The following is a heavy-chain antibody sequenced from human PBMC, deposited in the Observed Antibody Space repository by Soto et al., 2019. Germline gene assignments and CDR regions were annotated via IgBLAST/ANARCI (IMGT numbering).Heavy chain of an antibody. CDR2: MYNTGST. CDR1: GGSISSYY. V-gene: IGHV4-59*01. CDR3: ARDLWGYCGADCYPLDV. J-gene: IGHJ6*02. D-gene: IGHD2-21*02. Sequence: QVRLQESGPGLVKPSETLSLTCTVSGGSISSYYWSWIRQPPGKGLEWIGYMYNTGSTIYNPSLTSRVTLSVDTSKNQFSLKLKSVTAADTAVYYCARDLWGYCGADCYPLDVWGQGTTVTVSS.